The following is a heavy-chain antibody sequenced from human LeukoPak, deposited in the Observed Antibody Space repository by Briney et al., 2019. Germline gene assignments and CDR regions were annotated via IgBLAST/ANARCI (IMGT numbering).Heavy chain of an antibody. CDR2: IKQDGSKK. CDR1: KFTFSSYW. Sequence: HPGGSLRLSCAASKFTFSSYWMSWVRQAPGKGLEWVANIKQDGSKKSYVDSVKGRFTISRDNAKNSLYLQMNSLRAEDTAIYYCTRVGYIDEGIDYWGQGTLVTVSS. V-gene: IGHV3-7*04. D-gene: IGHD5-24*01. J-gene: IGHJ4*02. CDR3: TRVGYIDEGIDY.